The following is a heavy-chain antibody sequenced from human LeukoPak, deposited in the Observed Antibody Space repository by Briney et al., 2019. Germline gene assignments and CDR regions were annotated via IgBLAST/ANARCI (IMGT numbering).Heavy chain of an antibody. CDR2: IGYDGSNK. D-gene: IGHD3-3*01. J-gene: IGHJ6*02. CDR1: GFTFSSYG. CDR3: AREYPYYDFWSGYYYGMDG. Sequence: GGTLRLSCAASGFTFSSYGMHWVRQAPATGLERVAVIGYDGSNKYYADSVKGRFTISRDNSKNTLYLQMNSLRAEDTAVYYCAREYPYYDFWSGYYYGMDGWGQGTTVTVSS. V-gene: IGHV3-33*01.